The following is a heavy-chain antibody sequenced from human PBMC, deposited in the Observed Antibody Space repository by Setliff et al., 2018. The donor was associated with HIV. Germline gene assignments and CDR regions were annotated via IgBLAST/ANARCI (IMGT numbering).Heavy chain of an antibody. CDR2: SRNKANSYST. CDR1: GFIFSDRY. V-gene: IGHV3-72*01. J-gene: IGHJ4*02. D-gene: IGHD2-8*01. CDR3: VGLRYYADGAWHGGDY. Sequence: GGSLRLSCVASGFIFSDRYMDWVRQAPGKGLEWIGRSRNKANSYSTEYAASVKGRFTISRDASKSSMYLQMNSLKSEDTAVYYCVGLRYYADGAWHGGDYWGQGTLVTVSS.